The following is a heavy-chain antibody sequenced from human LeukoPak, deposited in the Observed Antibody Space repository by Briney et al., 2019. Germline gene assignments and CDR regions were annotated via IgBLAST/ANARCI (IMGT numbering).Heavy chain of an antibody. CDR1: GFTFGSNA. D-gene: IGHD3-22*01. CDR3: AKDRPRDYSSRQGFSDNWFDP. J-gene: IGHJ5*02. Sequence: PGGSLRLSCAASGFTFGSNARTWVRKPPGKGLEWAPTISDSGGGTYCADSVKGRFTISRDNSMNTLYLQMNSLRAEDTALYYCAKDRPRDYSSRQGFSDNWFDPLGPGNPGHRLL. CDR2: ISDSGGGT. V-gene: IGHV3-23*01.